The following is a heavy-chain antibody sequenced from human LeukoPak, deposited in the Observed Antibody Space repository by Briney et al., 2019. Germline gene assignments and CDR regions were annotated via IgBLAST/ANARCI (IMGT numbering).Heavy chain of an antibody. V-gene: IGHV4-61*02. CDR2: INTTGTT. D-gene: IGHD5-12*01. CDR3: ASGSRSGWFGP. Sequence: SQTLSLTCTVSCGSISRGNHYFSWIRQPAGKGLEWIGRINTTGTTNDNPSLKRRVTMSVDTSKNQFSLKLSSVTAADTAVYYCASGSRSGWFGPWVQGTLVTVSS. J-gene: IGHJ5*02. CDR1: CGSISRGNHY.